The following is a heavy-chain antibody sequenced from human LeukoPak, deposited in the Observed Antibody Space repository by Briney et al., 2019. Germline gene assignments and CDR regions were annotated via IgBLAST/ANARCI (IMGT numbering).Heavy chain of an antibody. V-gene: IGHV3-7*01. Sequence: GGSLRLSCGASGFTFSRMTWVRQAPGEGLEFVANIKPDGSEINYADSVKGRFIVSRDNAKNSLYLQMNSLRAEDTALYYCARERQQLLFFDYWGQGTLVTVSS. J-gene: IGHJ4*02. CDR2: IKPDGSEI. CDR3: ARERQQLLFFDY. CDR1: GFTFSR. D-gene: IGHD6-13*01.